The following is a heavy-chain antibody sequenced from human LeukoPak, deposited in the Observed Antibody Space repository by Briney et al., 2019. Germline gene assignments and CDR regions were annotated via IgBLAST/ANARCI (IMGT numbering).Heavy chain of an antibody. V-gene: IGHV3-33*01. Sequence: GGSLRLSCAASGFSFSSYGMHWVRQAPGKGLEWVAVIWNDGSDDYYKDSVKGRFTISRDNSKNTPYLQMNSLRAEDTAVYYCASPERGYYSKNYYYGMDVWGQGTTVTVSS. CDR3: ASPERGYYSKNYYYGMDV. CDR1: GFSFSSYG. D-gene: IGHD3-22*01. CDR2: IWNDGSDD. J-gene: IGHJ6*02.